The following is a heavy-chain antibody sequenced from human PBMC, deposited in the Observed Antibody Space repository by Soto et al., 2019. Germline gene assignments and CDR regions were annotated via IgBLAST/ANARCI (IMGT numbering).Heavy chain of an antibody. V-gene: IGHV3-30-3*01. CDR3: ARDRFASSWSYFDY. CDR1: GFTFRNYA. J-gene: IGHJ4*02. D-gene: IGHD6-13*01. CDR2: ISDDGSNK. Sequence: PGGSLRLSCELPGFTFRNYALHWVRQAPGKGLEWVAVISDDGSNKYYADSVKGRFTISRDNSKNTLYLQMNSLRAEDTAVYYCARDRFASSWSYFDYWGQGTPVTVSS.